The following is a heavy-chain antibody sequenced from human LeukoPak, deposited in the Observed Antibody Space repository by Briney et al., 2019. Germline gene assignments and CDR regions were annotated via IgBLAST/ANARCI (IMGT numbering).Heavy chain of an antibody. J-gene: IGHJ3*02. Sequence: SETLSLTCAVYGGSFSGYYWSWIRQPPGKGLEWIGEINHSGSTNYNPSLKSRVTISVDTSKNQFSLKLRSVTAAATAMHYCARMEDFWSGTSAFDIWGQGTMVTVSS. D-gene: IGHD3-3*01. V-gene: IGHV4-34*01. CDR3: ARMEDFWSGTSAFDI. CDR1: GGSFSGYY. CDR2: INHSGST.